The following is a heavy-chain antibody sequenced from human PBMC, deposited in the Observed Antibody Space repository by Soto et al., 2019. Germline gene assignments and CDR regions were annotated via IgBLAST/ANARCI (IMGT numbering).Heavy chain of an antibody. J-gene: IGHJ4*02. V-gene: IGHV4-30-4*01. D-gene: IGHD3-16*01. Sequence: QVHLQESGPGLVKTSQTLSLNCSVSGDSISRGSFYWSWIRQAPGKGLEWIGCFYYSRTTYYNPSLKSRAFISVDTSKNQLSLDLTSVTAADTAVYFCARSTTPFGDNILGEKNEYFFNLWGRGTLVTVSS. CDR1: GDSISRGSFY. CDR2: FYYSRTT. CDR3: ARSTTPFGDNILGEKNEYFFNL.